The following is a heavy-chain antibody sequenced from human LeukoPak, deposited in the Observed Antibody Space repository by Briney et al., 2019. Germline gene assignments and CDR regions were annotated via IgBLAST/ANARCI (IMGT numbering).Heavy chain of an antibody. CDR1: GGSISSSSYY. J-gene: IGHJ3*02. CDR2: INHSGST. D-gene: IGHD2-2*01. Sequence: SETLSLTCTVSGGSISSSSYYWGWIRQPPGKGLEWIGEINHSGSTNYNPSLKSRFTISVDTSKNQFSLKLSSVTAADTAVYYCARQGYIVVVPAAPNGDAFDIWGQGTMVTVSS. CDR3: ARQGYIVVVPAAPNGDAFDI. V-gene: IGHV4-39*01.